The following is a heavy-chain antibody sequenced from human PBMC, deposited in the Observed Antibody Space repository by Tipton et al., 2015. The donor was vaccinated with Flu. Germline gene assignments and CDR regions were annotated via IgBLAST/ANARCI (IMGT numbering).Heavy chain of an antibody. CDR2: INSDGTTT. CDR3: ARDRGWLDKWFDP. Sequence: SLRLSCAGSGITFSTYWMHWVRHAPGKGLLWVSRINSDGTTTNYADSVKGRFTISRDDAKNTVYLQMSSLRAEDTAEYYCARDRGWLDKWFDPWGQGTLVNVYS. J-gene: IGHJ5*02. V-gene: IGHV3-74*01. D-gene: IGHD6-19*01. CDR1: GITFSTYW.